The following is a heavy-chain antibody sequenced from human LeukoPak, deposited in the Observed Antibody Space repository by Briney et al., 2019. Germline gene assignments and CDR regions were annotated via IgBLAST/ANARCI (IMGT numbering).Heavy chain of an antibody. V-gene: IGHV1-2*02. Sequence: GYTFTVYYMHWVRQAPGQGLEWMXXXXPNSGGTNYAQKFQGRVTMTRDTSISTAYMELSRLRSDDTAVYYCARENYCSSTSCPIDYWGQGTLVTVSS. CDR1: GYTFTVYY. CDR2: XXPNSGGT. CDR3: ARENYCSSTSCPIDY. J-gene: IGHJ4*02. D-gene: IGHD2-2*01.